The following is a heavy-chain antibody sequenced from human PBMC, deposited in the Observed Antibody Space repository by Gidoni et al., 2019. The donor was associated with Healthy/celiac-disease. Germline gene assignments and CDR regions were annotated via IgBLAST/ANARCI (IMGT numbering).Heavy chain of an antibody. CDR1: GFTLSSYA. CDR3: AKDPYYDFWSGYYNYYYMDV. V-gene: IGHV3-23*01. Sequence: EVQLLESGGGLVQPGGSLRLSCAASGFTLSSYARSWVRQAPGKGLEWVSAISGSGGSTYYADSVKGRFTISRDNSKNTLYLQMNSLRAEDTAVYYCAKDPYYDFWSGYYNYYYMDVWGKGTTVTVSS. D-gene: IGHD3-3*01. J-gene: IGHJ6*03. CDR2: ISGSGGST.